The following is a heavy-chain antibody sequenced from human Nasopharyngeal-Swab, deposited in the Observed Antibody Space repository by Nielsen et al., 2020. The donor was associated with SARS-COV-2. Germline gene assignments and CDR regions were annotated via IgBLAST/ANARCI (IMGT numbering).Heavy chain of an antibody. CDR2: IYYSGST. D-gene: IGHD2-2*01. Sequence: WIRQPPGKGLEWIGYIYYSGSTYYNPSLKSRVTISVDTSENQFSLKLSSVTAADTAVYYCARVFWGYCSSTSCSNYYYYYYMDVWGKGTTVTVSS. V-gene: IGHV4-31*02. J-gene: IGHJ6*03. CDR3: ARVFWGYCSSTSCSNYYYYYYMDV.